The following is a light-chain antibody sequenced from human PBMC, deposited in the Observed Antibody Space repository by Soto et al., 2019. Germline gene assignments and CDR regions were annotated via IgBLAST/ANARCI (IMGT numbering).Light chain of an antibody. CDR3: SSYTSSGTYV. Sequence: QSVLTQPASVSGSPGQSITISCTGTSSDVGGYNYVSWYQQHPGKAPKLMIYDVSNRPPGVSNRFSGSKSGNAASLTISGLQAEDEADYYCSSYTSSGTYVFGTGTKVTVL. CDR2: DVS. CDR1: SSDVGGYNY. J-gene: IGLJ1*01. V-gene: IGLV2-14*01.